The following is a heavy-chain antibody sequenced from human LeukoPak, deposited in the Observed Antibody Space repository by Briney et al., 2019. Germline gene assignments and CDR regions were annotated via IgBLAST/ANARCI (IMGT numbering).Heavy chain of an antibody. CDR3: ARDSQDSSGWYGRDYYYYGMDV. J-gene: IGHJ6*02. CDR1: GFTFSSYS. D-gene: IGHD6-19*01. V-gene: IGHV3-21*01. Sequence: SGGSLRLSCAASGFTFSSYSMNWVRQAPGKGLEWVSSISSSSSYIYYADSVKGRFTISRDNAKNSLYLQMNSLRAEDTAVYYCARDSQDSSGWYGRDYYYYGMDVWGQGTTVTVSS. CDR2: ISSSSSYI.